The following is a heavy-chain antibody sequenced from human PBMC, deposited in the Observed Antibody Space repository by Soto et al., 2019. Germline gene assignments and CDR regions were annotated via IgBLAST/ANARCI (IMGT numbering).Heavy chain of an antibody. CDR1: GFTFSSYA. CDR3: ASGKQWLVSYFDY. D-gene: IGHD6-19*01. CDR2: ISYDGSNK. J-gene: IGHJ4*02. Sequence: GGSLRLSCAASGFTFSSYAMHWVRQAPGKGLEWVAVISYDGSNKYYADSVKGRFTISRDNSKNTLYLQMNSLRAEDTAVYYCASGKQWLVSYFDYWGQGTLVTVSS. V-gene: IGHV3-30-3*01.